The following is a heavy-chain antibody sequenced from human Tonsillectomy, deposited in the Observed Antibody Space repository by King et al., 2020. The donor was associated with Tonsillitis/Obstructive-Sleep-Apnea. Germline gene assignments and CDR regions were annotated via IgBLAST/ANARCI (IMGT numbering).Heavy chain of an antibody. J-gene: IGHJ4*02. Sequence: VQLVESGGGLVQPGGSLRLSCAASGFTFSSYEMNWVRQAPGKGLEWVSYISSSGSTIYYADSVKGRFTISRDNAKNSLYLQMSSLRAEDTAVYYCARGGGDGYNPTQFDYWGQGTLVTVSS. CDR1: GFTFSSYE. CDR2: ISSSGSTI. V-gene: IGHV3-48*03. CDR3: ARGGGDGYNPTQFDY. D-gene: IGHD5-24*01.